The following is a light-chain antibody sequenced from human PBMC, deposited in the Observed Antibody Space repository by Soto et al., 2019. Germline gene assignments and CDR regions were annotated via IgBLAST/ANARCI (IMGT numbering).Light chain of an antibody. CDR1: QGIASW. Sequence: DIQMTQSPSTLSASVGDRVTITCRASQGIASWLAWYQQKPGRAPKALIYGASTLQSGVPSRFSGSGSGTDFTLSINSLQPEDFAVYYCQQTYTIPTTFGQGTRLEIK. J-gene: IGKJ5*01. CDR2: GAS. V-gene: IGKV1-12*01. CDR3: QQTYTIPTT.